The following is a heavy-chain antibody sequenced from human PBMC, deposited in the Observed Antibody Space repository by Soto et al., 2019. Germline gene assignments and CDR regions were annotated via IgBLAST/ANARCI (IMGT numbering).Heavy chain of an antibody. CDR3: ARATKVPAHAPYYFDY. D-gene: IGHD2-2*01. V-gene: IGHV3-21*01. CDR2: ISSSSSYI. CDR1: GFTFSSYS. J-gene: IGHJ4*02. Sequence: GGSLRLSCAASGFTFSSYSMNWVRQAPGKGLEWVSSISSSSSYIYYADSVKGRFTISRDNAKNSLYLQMNSLRDEDTAVYYCARATKVPAHAPYYFDYWGQGTLVTVPS.